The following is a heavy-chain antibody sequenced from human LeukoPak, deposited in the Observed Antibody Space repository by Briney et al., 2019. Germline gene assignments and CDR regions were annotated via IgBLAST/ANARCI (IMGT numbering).Heavy chain of an antibody. CDR1: GYTFTSYG. J-gene: IGHJ3*02. Sequence: ASVKVSCKASGYTFTSYGISWVRQAPGQGLEWMGWISAYNGNTNYAQKLQGRVTMTTDTSTSTAYMELRSLRSDDTAVYYCARSFYDSSGPASNAFVIWGQGTMVTVSS. CDR2: ISAYNGNT. V-gene: IGHV1-18*01. CDR3: ARSFYDSSGPASNAFVI. D-gene: IGHD3-22*01.